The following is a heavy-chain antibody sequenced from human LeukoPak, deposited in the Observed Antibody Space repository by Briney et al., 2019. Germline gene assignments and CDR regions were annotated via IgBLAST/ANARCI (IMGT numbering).Heavy chain of an antibody. Sequence: GGSLRLSCAASGFTFNNYGMNWVRQAPGKGLEWVSAISGSGGSTYYADSVKGRFTISRDNSKNTLYLQMNSLRAEDTAVYYCAKDRVTMVRGVINPHFDYWGQGTLVTVSS. CDR3: AKDRVTMVRGVINPHFDY. D-gene: IGHD3-10*01. CDR2: ISGSGGST. J-gene: IGHJ4*02. CDR1: GFTFNNYG. V-gene: IGHV3-23*01.